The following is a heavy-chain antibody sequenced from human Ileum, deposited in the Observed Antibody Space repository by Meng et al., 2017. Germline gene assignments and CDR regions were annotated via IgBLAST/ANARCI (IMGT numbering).Heavy chain of an antibody. CDR3: AREWSGSYRHFDY. V-gene: IGHV4-4*02. CDR2: IHHSGST. Sequence: QGQLEGSGPGLLKPSGTLSLTWAVSGGSISTSDWWSWVRQPPGKGLEWIGEIHHSGSTNYNPSLKSRVTISVDKSKNQFSLKLNSVTAADTAVYYCAREWSGSYRHFDYWGQGTLVTVSS. J-gene: IGHJ4*02. D-gene: IGHD1-26*01. CDR1: GGSISTSDW.